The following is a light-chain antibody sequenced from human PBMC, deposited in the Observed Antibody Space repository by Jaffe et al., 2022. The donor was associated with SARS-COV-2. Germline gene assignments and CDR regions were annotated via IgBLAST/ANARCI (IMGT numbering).Light chain of an antibody. J-gene: IGKJ2*01. CDR3: LQDYNYPYT. CDR2: AAS. CDR1: QGIRND. V-gene: IGKV1-6*01. Sequence: AIQMTQSPSSLSASVGDRVTITCRASQGIRNDLGWYQQQPGKAPKLLIYAASSLQSGVPSRFSGSGSGTDFILTISSLQPEDFATYYCLQDYNYPYTFGQGTKLEIK.